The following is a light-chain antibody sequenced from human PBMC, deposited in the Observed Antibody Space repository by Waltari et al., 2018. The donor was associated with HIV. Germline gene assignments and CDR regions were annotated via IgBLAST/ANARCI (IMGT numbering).Light chain of an antibody. CDR2: DVS. Sequence: QSDLTQPASLSGSLRQSLTISDTGTSSDVGGHNYVSWYQQHPGKAPKLMSYDVSKRPSGVSERFSGYKAGNTASLTISGLQAEDEADYYCSSYTSSSNVVFGGGTKLTVL. V-gene: IGLV2-14*03. CDR1: SSDVGGHNY. CDR3: SSYTSSSNVV. J-gene: IGLJ2*01.